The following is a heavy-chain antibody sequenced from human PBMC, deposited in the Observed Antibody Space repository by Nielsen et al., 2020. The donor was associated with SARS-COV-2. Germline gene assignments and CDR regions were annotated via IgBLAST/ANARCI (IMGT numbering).Heavy chain of an antibody. J-gene: IGHJ6*02. Sequence: SETLSLTCAVYGGSFSGYYWSWIRQPPGKGLEWIGEINHSGSTNYNPSLKSRVTISVDTSKNQFSLKLSSVTAADTAVYYCAGGGSWGLPGYYGMDVWGQGTTVTVSS. V-gene: IGHV4-34*01. CDR2: INHSGST. D-gene: IGHD1-26*01. CDR3: AGGGSWGLPGYYGMDV. CDR1: GGSFSGYY.